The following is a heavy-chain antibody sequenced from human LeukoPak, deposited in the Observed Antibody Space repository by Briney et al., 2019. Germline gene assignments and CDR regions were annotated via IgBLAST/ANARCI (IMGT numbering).Heavy chain of an antibody. Sequence: PSETLSLTCSVSGGSISSSSYYWNWIRQPPGKGLEWVGSIYYSGTTYYNSSLKSRVTTSEDTSKNRFSLMLTSVTAADTAVYYCARQVSDYFYYYIDVWGEGTTVIVSS. J-gene: IGHJ6*03. V-gene: IGHV4-39*01. CDR2: IYYSGTT. CDR1: GGSISSSSYY. CDR3: ARQVSDYFYYYIDV.